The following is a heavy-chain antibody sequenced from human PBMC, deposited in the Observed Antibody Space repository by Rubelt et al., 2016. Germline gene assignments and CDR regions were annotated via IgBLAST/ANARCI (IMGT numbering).Heavy chain of an antibody. CDR1: GFPFNYYG. Sequence: QVQVVESGGGVVQPGGSLRLSCATSGFPFNYYGFHWIRQTPGKGLEYLAFITYDGVNTYYADAVKGRFTLSRDNSKTTVYLQMCNLRPDDSALYYCAIDRHYSYDSWGQGTLVTVSS. J-gene: IGHJ4*02. V-gene: IGHV3-30*02. CDR2: ITYDGVNT. D-gene: IGHD3-16*01. CDR3: AIDRHYSYDS.